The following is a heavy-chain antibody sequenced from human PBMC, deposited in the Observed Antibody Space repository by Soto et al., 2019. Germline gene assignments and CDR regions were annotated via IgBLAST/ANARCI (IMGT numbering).Heavy chain of an antibody. V-gene: IGHV4-34*01. Sequence: QVQLQQWGAGLLKPSETLSLTCAVYGGSFSGYYWSWIRQPPGKGLEWIGEINHSGSTNYNPSLKSRVTISVDTSKNHFSLKLSSVTAADTAVYYCARGGPYCSGGSCSSFDYWGQGTLVTVSS. CDR1: GGSFSGYY. J-gene: IGHJ4*02. CDR3: ARGGPYCSGGSCSSFDY. D-gene: IGHD2-15*01. CDR2: INHSGST.